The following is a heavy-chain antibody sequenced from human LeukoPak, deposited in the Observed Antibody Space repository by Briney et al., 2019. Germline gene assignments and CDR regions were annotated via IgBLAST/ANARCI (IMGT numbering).Heavy chain of an antibody. D-gene: IGHD6-13*01. V-gene: IGHV3-23*01. CDR3: AKAGYSSSWSPTFYYGMDV. J-gene: IGHJ6*02. Sequence: GGSLRLSCAASGFTFSNYAMSWVRQAPGKGLEWVSAISGSGGSTYYADSVKGRFTISRDNSKNTLYLQMNSLRAEDTAVYYCAKAGYSSSWSPTFYYGMDVWGQGTTVTVSS. CDR2: ISGSGGST. CDR1: GFTFSNYA.